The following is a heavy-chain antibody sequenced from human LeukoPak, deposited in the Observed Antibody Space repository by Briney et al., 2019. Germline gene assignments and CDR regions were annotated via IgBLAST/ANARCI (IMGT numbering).Heavy chain of an antibody. V-gene: IGHV3-15*01. CDR1: GFTFSDHY. D-gene: IGHD3-22*01. Sequence: GGSLRLSCAASGFTFSDHYMDWVRQAPGKGLEWVGRIKSKTDGGTTDYAAPVKGRFTISRDDSKNTLYLQMNSLKTEDTAVYYCTTWYDSSGYYYLSEYFQHWGQGTLVTVSS. CDR2: IKSKTDGGTT. J-gene: IGHJ1*01. CDR3: TTWYDSSGYYYLSEYFQH.